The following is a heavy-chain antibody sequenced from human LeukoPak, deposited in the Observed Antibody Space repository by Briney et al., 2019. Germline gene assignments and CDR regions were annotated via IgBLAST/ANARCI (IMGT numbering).Heavy chain of an antibody. J-gene: IGHJ2*01. Sequence: ASVSLSCKVSGSTLSDLSIHWVRQAPGKGLEYVGGSDPEDGETFHAQNFQGRVTMTEDTSIDTAYMELSSLRSEDTAVYYCVTDRARLFWYFDLWGRGTLVTVSS. CDR1: GSTLSDLS. V-gene: IGHV1-24*01. CDR2: SDPEDGET. D-gene: IGHD2-21*02. CDR3: VTDRARLFWYFDL.